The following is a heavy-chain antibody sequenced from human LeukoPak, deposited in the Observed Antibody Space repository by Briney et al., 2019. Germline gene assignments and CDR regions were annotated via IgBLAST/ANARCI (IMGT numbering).Heavy chain of an antibody. CDR3: ARDTYRFDDY. J-gene: IGHJ4*02. Sequence: PGGSLRLSCAAPGFTFSSYWMSWVRQAPGKGLEWVATIKEDGSDKYYVDSVKGRFTISRDNAKNSLYLQMNSLRAEDTAIYYCARDTYRFDDYWGQGTLVTVSS. CDR2: IKEDGSDK. V-gene: IGHV3-7*01. CDR1: GFTFSSYW.